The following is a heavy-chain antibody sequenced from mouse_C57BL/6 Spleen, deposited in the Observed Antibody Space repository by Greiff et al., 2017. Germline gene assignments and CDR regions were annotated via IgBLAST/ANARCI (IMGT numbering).Heavy chain of an antibody. CDR1: GFTFSSYT. CDR3: ARQGEYDYPYAMDY. CDR2: ISGGGGNT. Sequence: EVMLVESGGGLVKPGGSLKLSCAASGFTFSSYTMSWVRQTPEKRLAWVATISGGGGNTYYPDSVKGRFTISRDNAKNTLYLQMSSLRSEDTALYYCARQGEYDYPYAMDYWGQGTSVTVSS. J-gene: IGHJ4*01. V-gene: IGHV5-9*01. D-gene: IGHD2-4*01.